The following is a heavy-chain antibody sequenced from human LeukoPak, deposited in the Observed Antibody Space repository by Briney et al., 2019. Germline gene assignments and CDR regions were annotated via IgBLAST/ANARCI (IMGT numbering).Heavy chain of an antibody. V-gene: IGHV3-11*01. CDR2: ISSSGSTI. Sequence: GGSLRLSCAASGFTFSDYYMSWIRQAPGKGLEWVSYISSSGSTIYYAGSVKGRFTISRDNAKNSLYLQMNSLRAEDTAVYYCARVREPAYSSGYYSLNYYYYYMDVWGKGTTVTVSS. D-gene: IGHD3-22*01. CDR1: GFTFSDYY. J-gene: IGHJ6*03. CDR3: ARVREPAYSSGYYSLNYYYYYMDV.